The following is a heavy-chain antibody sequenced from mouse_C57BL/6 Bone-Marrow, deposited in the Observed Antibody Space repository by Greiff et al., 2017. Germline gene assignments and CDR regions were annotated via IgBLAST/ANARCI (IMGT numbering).Heavy chain of an antibody. Sequence: VLLQQPGAELVKPGASVKLSCKASGYTFTSYWMHWVKQRPGQGLEWIGMIHPNSGSTNYTEKFKSQATMPVDKSSSTAYMQLSSLTSEDSAVYYSYDYDGGGLDYWGQGTTLTVSS. D-gene: IGHD2-4*01. CDR1: GYTFTSYW. CDR2: IHPNSGST. CDR3: YDYDGGGLDY. V-gene: IGHV1-64*01. J-gene: IGHJ2*01.